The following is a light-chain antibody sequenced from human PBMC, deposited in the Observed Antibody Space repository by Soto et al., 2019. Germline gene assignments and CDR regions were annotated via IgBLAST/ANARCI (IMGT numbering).Light chain of an antibody. J-gene: IGKJ5*01. V-gene: IGKV3D-20*02. CDR3: QQRNVWPPIT. CDR1: QSVSSSQ. Sequence: EIVLTQSPGTLSLSPGERATLSCRASQSVSSSQLAWYQQRPGQAPRLLVYGASTRATGIADRFSGSGSGTDFTLTISRLEPEDFAVYYCQQRNVWPPITFGQGTRLEIK. CDR2: GAS.